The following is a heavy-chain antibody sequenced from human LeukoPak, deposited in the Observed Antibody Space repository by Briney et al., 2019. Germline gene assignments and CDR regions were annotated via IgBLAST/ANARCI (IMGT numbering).Heavy chain of an antibody. CDR3: ARTVADTLYYFDY. Sequence: ASVKVSCKTSGFSFTAYYMHWVRQAPGQGLEWMGWINPNSGDTNYVQNFQGRVTMTRDTSIVTAYMELSRLRSDDTAVYYCARTVADTLYYFDYWGQGTLVTVSS. D-gene: IGHD6-19*01. V-gene: IGHV1-2*02. CDR2: INPNSGDT. CDR1: GFSFTAYY. J-gene: IGHJ4*02.